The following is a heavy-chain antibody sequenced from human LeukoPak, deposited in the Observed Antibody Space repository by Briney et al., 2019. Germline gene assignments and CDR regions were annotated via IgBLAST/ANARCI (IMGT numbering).Heavy chain of an antibody. CDR2: ISHAGST. J-gene: IGHJ4*02. D-gene: IGHD4-11*01. CDR1: GGSFTGYY. Sequence: SETLSLICAVSGGSFTGYYWSWIRQSPGKGLEWIGEISHAGSTTYNPSLKSRVIISLDTSKNHVSLSLSSLTAADTAVYYCARDMTTTPGAYDYWGQGALVTVSS. CDR3: ARDMTTTPGAYDY. V-gene: IGHV4-34*01.